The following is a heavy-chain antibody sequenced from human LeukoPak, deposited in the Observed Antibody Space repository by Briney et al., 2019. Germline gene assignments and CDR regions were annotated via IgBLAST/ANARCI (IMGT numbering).Heavy chain of an antibody. CDR1: GYSISSGYY. V-gene: IGHV4-38-2*01. CDR2: IYHSGST. Sequence: SETLSLTCAVSGYSISSGYYWGWIRQPPGKGLEWIGSIYHSGSTYYNPSLKSRFTISVDTSKNQFSLKLSSVTAADTAVYYCASGYDFWSGYRKYYFDYWGQGTLVTVSS. D-gene: IGHD3-3*01. J-gene: IGHJ4*02. CDR3: ASGYDFWSGYRKYYFDY.